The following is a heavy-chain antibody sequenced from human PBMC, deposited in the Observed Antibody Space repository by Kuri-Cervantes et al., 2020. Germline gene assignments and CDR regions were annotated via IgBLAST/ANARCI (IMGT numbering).Heavy chain of an antibody. J-gene: IGHJ3*02. Sequence: SETLSLTCTVSGGSISSSSYYWGWIRQPPGKGLEWIGSIYYSGSTYYNPSLKSRVTISVDTSKNQFSLKLSSVTAADTAVYYCARDSEPLGAFDIWGQGKMVTVSS. CDR3: ARDSEPLGAFDI. CDR2: IYYSGST. D-gene: IGHD1-26*01. V-gene: IGHV4-39*07. CDR1: GGSISSSSYY.